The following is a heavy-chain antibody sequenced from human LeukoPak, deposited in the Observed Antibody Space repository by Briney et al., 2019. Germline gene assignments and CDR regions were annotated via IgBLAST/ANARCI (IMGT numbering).Heavy chain of an antibody. CDR1: GYTFTSYD. CDR2: MNPNSGNT. V-gene: IGHV1-8*01. Sequence: GASVKVSCKASGYTFTSYDINWMRQATGQGLEWMGWMNPNSGNTGYAQKFQDRVTMTRNTSIKTAYMELSSLRSEDMAVYYCAKGRGTGVTTPGAFDIWGQGTMVTVSS. D-gene: IGHD1-26*01. J-gene: IGHJ3*02. CDR3: AKGRGTGVTTPGAFDI.